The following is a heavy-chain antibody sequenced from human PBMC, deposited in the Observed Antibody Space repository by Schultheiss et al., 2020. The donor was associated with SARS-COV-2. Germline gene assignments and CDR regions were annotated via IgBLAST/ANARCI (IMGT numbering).Heavy chain of an antibody. D-gene: IGHD3-22*01. CDR2: INPIFGTA. CDR1: GYTFTSYG. J-gene: IGHJ3*02. V-gene: IGHV1-69*13. CDR3: ARLISTVGAFDI. Sequence: SVKVSCKASGYTFTSYGISWVRRAPGQGLEWMGWINPIFGTANYAQKFQGRVTITADESTSTAYMELSSLKASDTAMYYCARLISTVGAFDIWGQGTMVTVSS.